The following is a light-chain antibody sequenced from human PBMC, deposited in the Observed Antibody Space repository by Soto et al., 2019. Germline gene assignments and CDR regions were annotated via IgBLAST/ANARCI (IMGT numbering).Light chain of an antibody. CDR3: QVWDSSSDHWV. Sequence: SSELPQPPSVSAAPGQTARITCGGQHLGSKSVQWYQQKPGQAPVLVVYDDSDRPSGIPARFSGSNSGNTATLTINRVEVGDEADYYCQVWDSSSDHWVFGGGTQLTVL. V-gene: IGLV3-21*02. J-gene: IGLJ3*02. CDR2: DDS. CDR1: HLGSKS.